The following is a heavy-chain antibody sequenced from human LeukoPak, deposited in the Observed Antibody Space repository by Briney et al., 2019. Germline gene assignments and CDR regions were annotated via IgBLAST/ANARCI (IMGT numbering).Heavy chain of an antibody. CDR3: ATLTVRGVINI. CDR2: IQSKTDGGTT. V-gene: IGHV3-15*01. CDR1: GFTFSNTW. D-gene: IGHD3-10*01. Sequence: GGSLRLSCAASGFTFSNTWMNWVRHAPGKGLEWVGRIQSKTDGGTTEYAAPVKGRFTISRDDSKTTLYLQMNSLKTEDTAVYYCATLTVRGVINIWGQGTLVTVSS. J-gene: IGHJ4*02.